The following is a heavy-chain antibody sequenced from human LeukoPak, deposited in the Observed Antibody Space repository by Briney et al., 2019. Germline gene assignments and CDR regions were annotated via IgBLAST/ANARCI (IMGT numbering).Heavy chain of an antibody. CDR3: ARTMSSSHTVYGMDV. D-gene: IGHD2-2*02. CDR1: GYSISSSNW. V-gene: IGHV4-28*05. J-gene: IGHJ6*02. Sequence: SDTLSLTCAVSGYSISSSNWWGWIRQPPGKGLEWIGYIYYSGSIYYNPSLRSRVTISVDTSKNQFSLKLSSVTAVDTAVYYCARTMSSSHTVYGMDVWGQGTTVTVSS. CDR2: IYYSGSI.